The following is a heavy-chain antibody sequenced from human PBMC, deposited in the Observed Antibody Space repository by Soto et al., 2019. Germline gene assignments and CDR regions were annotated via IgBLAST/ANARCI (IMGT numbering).Heavy chain of an antibody. J-gene: IGHJ4*02. Sequence: SETLSLTCTVSGTSISSYYWSWIRQPPGRGLEWIANIHYSGTTNYNPSLARRVTISVDTAKNQFSLKMTSGTAADRAIYFRARYNSYALDYWGRGTMVTVPS. CDR3: ARYNSYALDY. CDR2: IHYSGTT. CDR1: GTSISSYY. D-gene: IGHD2-2*01. V-gene: IGHV4-59*01.